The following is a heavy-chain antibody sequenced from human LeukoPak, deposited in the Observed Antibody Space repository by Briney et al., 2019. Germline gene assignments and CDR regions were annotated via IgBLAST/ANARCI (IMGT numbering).Heavy chain of an antibody. D-gene: IGHD2-2*01. Sequence: GASVKVSCKASGYTFTRYYMHWVRQAPGQGLEWMGRINPNSGDTNYAQKFQGRVTMTRDTSISTAYMELSRLRSDDTAVYYCARDYCSSTSCLFDYWGQGTLVTVSS. V-gene: IGHV1-2*06. CDR3: ARDYCSSTSCLFDY. CDR1: GYTFTRYY. J-gene: IGHJ4*02. CDR2: INPNSGDT.